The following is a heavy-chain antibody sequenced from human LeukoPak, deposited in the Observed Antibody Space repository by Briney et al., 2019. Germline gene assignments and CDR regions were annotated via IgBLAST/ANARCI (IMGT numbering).Heavy chain of an antibody. CDR2: ITSVGGTT. D-gene: IGHD4-23*01. Sequence: GGSLRLSCAGSGFTFSTYAMSWVRRTPGKGLEWVSAITSVGGTTYYADSVKGRFTISRDNSKNTLWLQMNNLRAEDTAVYYWATDPPNLRWSFDYRSQGTLVTVPS. CDR3: ATDPPNLRWSFDY. CDR1: GFTFSTYA. V-gene: IGHV3-23*01. J-gene: IGHJ4*02.